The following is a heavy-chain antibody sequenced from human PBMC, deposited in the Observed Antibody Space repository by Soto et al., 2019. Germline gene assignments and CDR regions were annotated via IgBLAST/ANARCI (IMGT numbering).Heavy chain of an antibody. CDR2: IYYSGST. D-gene: IGHD4-17*01. CDR3: ARNYGDYEYYFDY. J-gene: IGHJ4*02. Sequence: PSETLSLTCTVSGGSISSYYWSWIRQPPGKGLEWIGYIYYSGSTNYNPSLKSRVTISVDTSKNQFSLKLSSVTAADTAVYYCARNYGDYEYYFDYWGQGNLVTFSS. V-gene: IGHV4-59*08. CDR1: GGSISSYY.